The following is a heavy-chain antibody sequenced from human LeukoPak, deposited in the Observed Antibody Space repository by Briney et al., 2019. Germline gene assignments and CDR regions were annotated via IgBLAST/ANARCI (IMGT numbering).Heavy chain of an antibody. J-gene: IGHJ5*02. V-gene: IGHV4-59*01. CDR1: GGSISSYY. Sequence: SETLSLTCTVSGGSISSYYWSWIRQPPGKGLEWLGYIYYSVSTNYNPSLKSRVTISVDTSKNQFSLKLSSVTAADTAVYYCARVLGYCSSTSCYTRWFDPWGQGTLVTVSS. D-gene: IGHD2-2*02. CDR2: IYYSVST. CDR3: ARVLGYCSSTSCYTRWFDP.